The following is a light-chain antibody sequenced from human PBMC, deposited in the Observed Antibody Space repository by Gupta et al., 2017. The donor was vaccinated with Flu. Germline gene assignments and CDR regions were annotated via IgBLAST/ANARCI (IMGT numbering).Light chain of an antibody. J-gene: IGKJ1*01. CDR3: QKDSIWPPM. Sequence: VMTQSPATLSASPGERATLSCRASQDVGSSVAWYQQKGGQSPRLLIYGVSTRSTGIPARFSGGGSGTEFTLTISSRQSEDFAIYYCQKDSIWPPMFGQGTKVEIK. CDR1: QDVGSS. V-gene: IGKV3D-15*01. CDR2: GVS.